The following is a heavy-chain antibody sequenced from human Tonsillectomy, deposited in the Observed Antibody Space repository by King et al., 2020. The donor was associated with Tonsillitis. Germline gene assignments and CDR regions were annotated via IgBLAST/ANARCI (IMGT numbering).Heavy chain of an antibody. Sequence: VQLQESGPGLVKPSETLSLTCTVSGGSISSYYWSWVRQPPGKGLEWFGYIYYSGGTNYNPSLKSRVTISVDTSKNQFSLKLSSVTAADTAVYYCARLYSSSWYEFDYWGQGALVTVSS. V-gene: IGHV4-59*08. CDR3: ARLYSSSWYEFDY. CDR1: GGSISSYY. CDR2: IYYSGGT. D-gene: IGHD6-13*01. J-gene: IGHJ4*02.